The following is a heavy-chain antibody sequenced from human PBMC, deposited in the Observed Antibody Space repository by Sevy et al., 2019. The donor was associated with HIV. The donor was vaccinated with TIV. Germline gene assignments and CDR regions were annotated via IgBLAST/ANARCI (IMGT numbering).Heavy chain of an antibody. D-gene: IGHD3-22*01. V-gene: IGHV3-23*01. CDR2: INSGGGST. Sequence: GGSLRLSCAASGFTFTEFVMSWVRQAPGKGLEWVSTINSGGGSTYYADSVKGRFTISRDNSQNTLDLQMNSLRAEDTAVYYCAKDVVGGYYDSSGYSAHWGQGTLVTVSS. CDR3: AKDVVGGYYDSSGYSAH. CDR1: GFTFTEFV. J-gene: IGHJ4*02.